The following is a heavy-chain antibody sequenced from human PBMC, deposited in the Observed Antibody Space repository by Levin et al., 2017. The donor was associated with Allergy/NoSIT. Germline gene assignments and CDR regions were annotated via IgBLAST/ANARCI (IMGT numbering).Heavy chain of an antibody. J-gene: IGHJ4*02. CDR2: IYHSGST. D-gene: IGHD4-17*01. CDR3: ATKSGSYGDYYFDY. V-gene: IGHV4-30-2*01. CDR1: GGSISSGGYS. Sequence: SETLSLTCAVSGGSISSGGYSWSWIRQPPGKGLEWIGYIYHSGSTYYNPSLKSRVTISVDRSKNQFSLKLSSVTAADTAVYYCATKSGSYGDYYFDYWGQGTLVTVSS.